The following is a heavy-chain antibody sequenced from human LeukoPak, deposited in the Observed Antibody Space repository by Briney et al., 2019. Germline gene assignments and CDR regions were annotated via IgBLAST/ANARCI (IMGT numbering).Heavy chain of an antibody. CDR2: INSDGSTT. V-gene: IGHV3-74*01. CDR3: TRGGVDY. CDR1: EFTFSSYW. D-gene: IGHD3-10*01. Sequence: QPGGSLRLSCAASEFTFSSYWMHWVRQAPGKGLVWVSRINSDGSTTTYADSVKGRFTISRDNAKNTLYLQMNSLRAEDTAIYYCTRGGVDYWGQGTLVTVSS. J-gene: IGHJ4*02.